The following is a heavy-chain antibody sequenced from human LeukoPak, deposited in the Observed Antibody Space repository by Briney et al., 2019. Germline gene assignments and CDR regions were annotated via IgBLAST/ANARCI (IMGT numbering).Heavy chain of an antibody. J-gene: IGHJ4*02. CDR3: TRDPRHSSFVR. Sequence: GGSLTLSCAASGFIFSNYPMRWVRQAPGKGLEWVSYISSSNSDIQYADSVKGRFTISRDTAKNSLYLQMRGLRDEHTAAYCCTRDPRHSSFVRWGQGTLVTVSS. D-gene: IGHD2-15*01. V-gene: IGHV3-21*05. CDR2: ISSSNSDI. CDR1: GFIFSNYP.